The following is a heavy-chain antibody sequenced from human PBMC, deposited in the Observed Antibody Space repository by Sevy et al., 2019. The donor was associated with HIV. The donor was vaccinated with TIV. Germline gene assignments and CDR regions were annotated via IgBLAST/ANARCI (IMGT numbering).Heavy chain of an antibody. V-gene: IGHV3-66*01. CDR2: IYSGGST. CDR3: ARVPFTMVRGVIALGYYGMDV. CDR1: GFTVSSNY. D-gene: IGHD3-10*01. J-gene: IGHJ6*02. Sequence: GGSLRLSCAASGFTVSSNYMSWVRQAPGKGLEWVSVIYSGGSTYYADSVKGRFTISRDNSKNTLYLQMNSLGAEDTAVYYCARVPFTMVRGVIALGYYGMDVWGQGTTVTVSS.